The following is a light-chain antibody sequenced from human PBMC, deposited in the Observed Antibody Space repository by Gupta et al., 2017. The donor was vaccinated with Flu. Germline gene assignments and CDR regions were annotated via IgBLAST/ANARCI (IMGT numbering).Light chain of an antibody. CDR2: WAS. CDR3: QQYYSTPFT. Sequence: DIVMTQSPHSLPVSLGGRATINCKSSQSVLYSSNNKNYLAWYQQRPGQPPKLLLYWASTRESGVPDRFSGSGSGTEFTLTISSLQAEDVAVYYCQQYYSTPFTFGPGTKVDIK. CDR1: QSVLYSSNNKNY. J-gene: IGKJ3*01. V-gene: IGKV4-1*01.